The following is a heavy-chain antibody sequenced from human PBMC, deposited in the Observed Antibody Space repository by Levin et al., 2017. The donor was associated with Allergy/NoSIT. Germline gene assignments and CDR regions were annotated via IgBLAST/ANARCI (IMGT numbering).Heavy chain of an antibody. J-gene: IGHJ5*02. CDR3: ARGIVPAAIFLGWFAL. CDR1: GGSISGYY. Sequence: GSLRLSCTVSGGSISGYYWSWIRQPPGKGLEWVGYVYYNGSTNYNPSLKSRVTISVDMSKNQFSLRLSSVTAADTAVYYCARGIVPAAIFLGWFALWGQGALVTVSS. V-gene: IGHV4-59*01. D-gene: IGHD2-2*02. CDR2: VYYNGST.